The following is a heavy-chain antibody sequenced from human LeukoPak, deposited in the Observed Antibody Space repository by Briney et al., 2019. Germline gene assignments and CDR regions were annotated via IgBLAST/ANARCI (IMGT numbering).Heavy chain of an antibody. CDR3: ARGGSGPVDI. J-gene: IGHJ3*02. Sequence: PSETLSLTCTVSGVSISSSSYYWGWLRQPPGKGLEWIGSIYYSGSTYYNPSLKSRVTISVDTSKNQFPLKLSSGTAADTAVYYCARGGSGPVDIWGQGTMVTVSS. CDR1: GVSISSSSYY. V-gene: IGHV4-39*06. D-gene: IGHD3-10*01. CDR2: IYYSGST.